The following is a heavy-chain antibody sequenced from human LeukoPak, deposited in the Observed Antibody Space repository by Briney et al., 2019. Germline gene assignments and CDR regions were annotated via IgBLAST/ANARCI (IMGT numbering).Heavy chain of an antibody. CDR2: IYYSGST. J-gene: IGHJ4*02. Sequence: SETLSPTRTVSGGSISNSGYYWGWIRQPPGKGLDWIGSIYYSGSTYYNPSLKSRVTISVDTSKTQFSLKLNSVTAADTAVYYCARHRASGGATGFDYWGQGTLVTVSS. V-gene: IGHV4-39*01. CDR1: GGSISNSGYY. CDR3: ARHRASGGATGFDY. D-gene: IGHD1-26*01.